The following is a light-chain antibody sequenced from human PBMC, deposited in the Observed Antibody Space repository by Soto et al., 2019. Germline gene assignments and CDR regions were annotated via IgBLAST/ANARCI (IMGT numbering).Light chain of an antibody. Sequence: QLVLTQSPSASASLGASVKLTCTLSSGHSSYAIAWHQQQPEKGPRYLMKLNSDGSHRKGDGIPYRFSGSSSGAERYLTSSSLQSEDEADYYCQTWGTGIQVFGTGTKLTVL. CDR2: LNSDGSH. CDR3: QTWGTGIQV. V-gene: IGLV4-69*01. CDR1: SGHSSYA. J-gene: IGLJ1*01.